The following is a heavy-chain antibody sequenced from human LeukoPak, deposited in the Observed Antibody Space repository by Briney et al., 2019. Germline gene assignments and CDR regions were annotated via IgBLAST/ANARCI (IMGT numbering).Heavy chain of an antibody. Sequence: SETLSLTCSVSGGSPSSYYLDWLRQSPGKGLEWIGYISDTGKTDSNPSLKSRVTISLGTSKTQFSLRLRSVTAADSAVYYCATGYYEPFATWGPGILVTVSS. J-gene: IGHJ5*02. D-gene: IGHD1-26*01. CDR2: ISDTGKT. CDR3: ATGYYEPFAT. CDR1: GGSPSSYY. V-gene: IGHV4-59*01.